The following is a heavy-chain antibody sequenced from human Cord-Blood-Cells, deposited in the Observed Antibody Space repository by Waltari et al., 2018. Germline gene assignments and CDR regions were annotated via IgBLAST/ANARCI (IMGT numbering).Heavy chain of an antibody. Sequence: QVQLQQWGAGLLKPSETLSLTCAVYGGSFSGYYWSWIRQPPGKGLEWIGEINHSGSTNYNPALKVRVTISVDTSKNQFSLKLSSVTAADTAVYYCARGGDCSSTSCYNWFDPWGQGTLVTVSS. CDR2: INHSGST. CDR1: GGSFSGYY. CDR3: ARGGDCSSTSCYNWFDP. D-gene: IGHD2-2*01. V-gene: IGHV4-34*01. J-gene: IGHJ5*02.